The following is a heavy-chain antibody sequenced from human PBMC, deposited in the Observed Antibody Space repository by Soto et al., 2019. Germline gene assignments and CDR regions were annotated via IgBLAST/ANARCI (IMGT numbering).Heavy chain of an antibody. CDR1: SGSISSSNW. D-gene: IGHD3-9*01. V-gene: IGHV4-4*02. CDR2: IYHSGST. CDR3: ARLYKFDWFANWFDP. Sequence: SETLSLTCAVSSGSISSSNWWSWVRQPPGKGLEWIGEIYHSGSTNYNPSLKSRVTISVDKSKNQFSLKLSSVTAADTAVYYCARLYKFDWFANWFDPWGQGTLVTVSS. J-gene: IGHJ5*02.